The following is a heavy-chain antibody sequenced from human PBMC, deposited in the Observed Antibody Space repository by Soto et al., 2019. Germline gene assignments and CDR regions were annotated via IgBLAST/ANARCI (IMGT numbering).Heavy chain of an antibody. CDR2: INHSGST. CDR1: GGSFSGYY. Sequence: QVQLQQWGAGLLKPSETLSLTCAVYGGSFSGYYWSWIRQPPGKGLEWIGEINHSGSTNYNPSLKSRVTISVDTSKNQFSLKLSSVTAADTAVYYCARGAESGGLYCTNGVCPHGVDPWGQGTLFTVSS. J-gene: IGHJ5*02. CDR3: ARGAESGGLYCTNGVCPHGVDP. D-gene: IGHD2-8*01. V-gene: IGHV4-34*01.